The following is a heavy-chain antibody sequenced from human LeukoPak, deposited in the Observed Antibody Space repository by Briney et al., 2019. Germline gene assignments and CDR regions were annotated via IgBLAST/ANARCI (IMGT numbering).Heavy chain of an antibody. V-gene: IGHV1-8*03. Sequence: AAPVKVSCKASGYTFTNYHINWVRQASGQGLEWMTWINPDTGDKGYARKFQDRVTITTDTSISTAYMELSSLSSEDTAVYFCARTTSMTASGYDYWGQGTLVTVSS. CDR3: ARTTSMTASGYDY. CDR1: GYTFTNYH. J-gene: IGHJ4*02. D-gene: IGHD2-21*02. CDR2: INPDTGDK.